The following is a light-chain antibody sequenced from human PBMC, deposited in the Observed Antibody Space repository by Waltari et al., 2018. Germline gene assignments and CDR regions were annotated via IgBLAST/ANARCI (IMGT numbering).Light chain of an antibody. CDR2: KAS. Sequence: DIQMPQSPSTLSASVGDRVTITCRASQSISSWLAWYQHKPGKAPKLLIYKASSLESGVPSRFSGSGSGTEYTLTISCLQPDDFATYYCQQYNSYARTFGQGTKVEIK. J-gene: IGKJ1*01. CDR3: QQYNSYART. V-gene: IGKV1-5*03. CDR1: QSISSW.